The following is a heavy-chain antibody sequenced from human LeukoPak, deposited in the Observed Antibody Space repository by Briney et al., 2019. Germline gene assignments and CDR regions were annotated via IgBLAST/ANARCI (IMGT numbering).Heavy chain of an antibody. V-gene: IGHV4-34*01. CDR1: GGSFSGYY. Sequence: SETLSLTCAVYGGSFSGYYWSWIRQPPGKGLEWIGEIYHSGTTNYNPSLKSRVTMSVDKSKSHFSLNLSSMTAADTAVYFCARTWTAGRFDPWGQGTLVPSPQ. CDR3: ARTWTAGRFDP. J-gene: IGHJ5*02. CDR2: IYHSGTT. D-gene: IGHD1-1*01.